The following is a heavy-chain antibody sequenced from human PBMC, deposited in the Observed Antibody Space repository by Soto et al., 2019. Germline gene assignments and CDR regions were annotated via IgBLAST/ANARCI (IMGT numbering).Heavy chain of an antibody. CDR2: ISAYNHNT. Sequence: WASLKVSCRASGYTFTSYDISWVRQAPGQGLEWLGWISAYNHNTNYAQKVQDRVTMTTDTSTTIAYMELRSLRSDDTAVYYCARNSWRYYYASSDYFSTDEWDKGSLDTVS. D-gene: IGHD3-22*01. V-gene: IGHV1-18*01. CDR3: ARNSWRYYYASSDYFSTDE. CDR1: GYTFTSYD. J-gene: IGHJ4*02.